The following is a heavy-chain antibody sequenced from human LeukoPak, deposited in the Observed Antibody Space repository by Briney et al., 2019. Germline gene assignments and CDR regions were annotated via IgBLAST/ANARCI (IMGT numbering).Heavy chain of an antibody. Sequence: GGSLRLSCAASGFTFSSYAMSWVRQAPGKGLEWVSAISGSGGSTYYADSVKGRFTISRDNSKNTLYLQMNSLRAEDTAVYYCAKDRFITGRSSWHRPFDYWGQGTLVTVSS. D-gene: IGHD6-13*01. CDR2: ISGSGGST. V-gene: IGHV3-23*01. CDR3: AKDRFITGRSSWHRPFDY. CDR1: GFTFSSYA. J-gene: IGHJ4*02.